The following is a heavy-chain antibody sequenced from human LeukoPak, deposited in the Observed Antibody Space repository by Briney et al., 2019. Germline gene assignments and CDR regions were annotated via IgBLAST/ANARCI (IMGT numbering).Heavy chain of an antibody. CDR2: IYYSGST. J-gene: IGHJ3*02. CDR1: GGSISSSSYY. V-gene: IGHV4-39*01. D-gene: IGHD6-13*01. Sequence: SETLSLTCTVSGGSISSSSYYWGWIRQPPGKGLEWIGSIYYSGSTYYNPSLKSRVTISVDTSKNQFSLKLSSVTAADTAVYYCASHGIAAPDDAFDIWGHGTMVTVSS. CDR3: ASHGIAAPDDAFDI.